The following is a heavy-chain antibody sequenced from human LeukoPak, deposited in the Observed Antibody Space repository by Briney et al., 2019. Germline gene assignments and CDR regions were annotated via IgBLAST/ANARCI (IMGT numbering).Heavy chain of an antibody. CDR1: GVSISSSSYY. J-gene: IGHJ4*02. CDR3: ARVGGDLTSIAANF. Sequence: QPAETLSLTCTVSGVSISSSSYYWGWVRQPRGKVLEGIVSIYYSGSTYYNPSLKIRVTISVDTSNNQFSRKRSSLTSAATSFYYCARVGGDLTSIAANFWGQGTLVTVSS. V-gene: IGHV4-39*07. CDR2: IYYSGST. D-gene: IGHD6-6*01.